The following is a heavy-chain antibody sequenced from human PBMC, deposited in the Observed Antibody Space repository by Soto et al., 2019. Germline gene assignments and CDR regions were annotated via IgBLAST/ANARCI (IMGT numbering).Heavy chain of an antibody. Sequence: PGGSLRLSCAASGFTFSDYYMSWIRQAPGKGLEWVSYISSSGSTIYYADSVKGRFTISRDNAKNSLYLQMNSLRAEDTAVYYCARDRVVVPAAMPGYYFDYWGQGTLVSVSS. V-gene: IGHV3-11*01. CDR2: ISSSGSTI. D-gene: IGHD2-2*01. J-gene: IGHJ4*02. CDR3: ARDRVVVPAAMPGYYFDY. CDR1: GFTFSDYY.